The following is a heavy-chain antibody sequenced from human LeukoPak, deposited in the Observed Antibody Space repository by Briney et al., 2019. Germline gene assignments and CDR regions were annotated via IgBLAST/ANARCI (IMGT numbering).Heavy chain of an antibody. V-gene: IGHV4-39*07. Sequence: SETLSLTCTVSGGSISSYYWSWIRQPPGKGLEWIGSIYYSGSTYYNPSLKSRVTISVDTSKNQFSLKLSSVTAADTAVYYCANQLAVAATDAFDIWGQGTMVTVSS. CDR3: ANQLAVAATDAFDI. CDR2: IYYSGST. J-gene: IGHJ3*02. CDR1: GGSISSYY. D-gene: IGHD6-19*01.